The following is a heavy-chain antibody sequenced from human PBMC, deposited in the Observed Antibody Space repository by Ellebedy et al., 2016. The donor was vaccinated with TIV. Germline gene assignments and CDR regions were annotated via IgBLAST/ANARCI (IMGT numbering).Heavy chain of an antibody. CDR1: GYTFTSYG. CDR2: ISNYNGNT. Sequence: ASVKVSXXASGYTFTSYGISWVRQAPGQGLEWMGWISNYNGNTNYAQKFQGRVTMTTDTSTSTAYMELKSLRSDDTAMYYCARTLGVNCSSPFDYWGQGTLVTVSS. V-gene: IGHV1-18*01. J-gene: IGHJ4*02. CDR3: ARTLGVNCSSPFDY. D-gene: IGHD2-2*01.